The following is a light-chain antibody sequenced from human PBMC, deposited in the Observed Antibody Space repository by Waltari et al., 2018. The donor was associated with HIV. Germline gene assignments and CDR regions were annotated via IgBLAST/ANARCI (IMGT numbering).Light chain of an antibody. CDR3: HQRSHWLS. CDR1: QSVSSY. CDR2: DAS. V-gene: IGKV3-11*01. Sequence: EIVLTQSPATLSLSPGERATLSCRASQSVSSYLAWYQQRPGQAPRLLIYDASIRAAGSPARFSCRGSGTDFTLTINNLEPEDFAVYYCHQRSHWLSFGGGTKVEIK. J-gene: IGKJ4*01.